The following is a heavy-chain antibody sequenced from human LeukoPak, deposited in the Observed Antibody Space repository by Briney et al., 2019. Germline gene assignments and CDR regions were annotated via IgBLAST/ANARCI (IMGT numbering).Heavy chain of an antibody. CDR3: ARSYYGSPYYYLDY. J-gene: IGHJ4*02. D-gene: IGHD3-10*01. Sequence: GGSLRLSCAASGFTVTGNYMSWVRQAPGKGLEWVSVIYSGGSTYYADSVKGRFTISRDSSKNTLYLQMNSLRAEDTAVYHCARSYYGSPYYYLDYWGQGTLVTVSS. V-gene: IGHV3-53*01. CDR1: GFTVTGNY. CDR2: IYSGGST.